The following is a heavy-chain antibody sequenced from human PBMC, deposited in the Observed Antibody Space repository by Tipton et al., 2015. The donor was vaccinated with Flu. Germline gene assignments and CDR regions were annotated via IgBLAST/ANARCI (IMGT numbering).Heavy chain of an antibody. D-gene: IGHD4-11*01. J-gene: IGHJ5*02. V-gene: IGHV4-39*07. CDR3: ARRDFSNYVSEPKNWFDP. CDR2: SHHTGST. Sequence: TLSLTCTVSRGSISSSTYYWGWIRQPPGKGLEWIGNSHHTGSTYRNPSLKSRVIISVDRSKNQFSLKLTSVTAADTAVYYCARRDFSNYVSEPKNWFDPWGQGTLVTVSS. CDR1: RGSISSSTYY.